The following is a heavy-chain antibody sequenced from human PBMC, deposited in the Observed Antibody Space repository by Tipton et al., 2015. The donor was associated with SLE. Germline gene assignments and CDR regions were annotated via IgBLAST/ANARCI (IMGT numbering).Heavy chain of an antibody. CDR1: GFTFDDYT. Sequence: RSLRLSCAASGFTFDDYTMHWVRQAPGKGLEWVGFIRSKAYGGTTEYAASVKGRFTISRDDSKSIAYLQMNSLKTEDTAVYYCTRYDYWGQGTLVTVSS. CDR3: TRYDY. J-gene: IGHJ4*02. V-gene: IGHV3-49*04. CDR2: IRSKAYGGTT.